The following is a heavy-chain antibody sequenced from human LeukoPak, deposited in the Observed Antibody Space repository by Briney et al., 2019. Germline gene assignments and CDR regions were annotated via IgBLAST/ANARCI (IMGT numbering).Heavy chain of an antibody. Sequence: ASMKVSCKASGYTFTAYYMHWLRQAPGQGLRWMGWINPNSGDPNYAQTFQGRVTMTRDTSISTAYMQLNSLRSDDTAVYYCARGGDGNRRDFDYWGQGTLVTVSS. V-gene: IGHV1-2*02. CDR3: ARGGDGNRRDFDY. D-gene: IGHD5-24*01. CDR2: INPNSGDP. J-gene: IGHJ4*02. CDR1: GYTFTAYY.